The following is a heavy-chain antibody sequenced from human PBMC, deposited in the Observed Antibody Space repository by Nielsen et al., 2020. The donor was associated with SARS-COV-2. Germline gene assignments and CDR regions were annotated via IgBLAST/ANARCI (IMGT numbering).Heavy chain of an antibody. V-gene: IGHV3-13*01. CDR2: IGTGGDT. J-gene: IGHJ6*02. CDR3: ARAGVLSSSWYSMDF. D-gene: IGHD6-13*01. CDR1: GFTFNNYD. Sequence: GESLKISCAASGFTFNNYDMHWVRQATGKGLEWVSAIGTGGDTFYPGSVKGRFTISRENAKNSLYLQMNSLRAGDTAVYYCARAGVLSSSWYSMDFWGQGTTVTVSS.